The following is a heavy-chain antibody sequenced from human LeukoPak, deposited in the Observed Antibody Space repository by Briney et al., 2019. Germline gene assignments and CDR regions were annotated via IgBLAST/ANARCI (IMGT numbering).Heavy chain of an antibody. J-gene: IGHJ6*03. CDR2: ISSSSSYI. D-gene: IGHD3-10*01. Sequence: PGGSLRLSCAASGFTFSSYSMNWVRQAPGKGLEWASSISSSSSYIYYADSVKGRFTISRDNAKNSLYLQMNSLRAEDTAVYYCARSNEGIPYYYYYYMDVWGKGTTVTVSS. CDR1: GFTFSSYS. CDR3: ARSNEGIPYYYYYYMDV. V-gene: IGHV3-21*01.